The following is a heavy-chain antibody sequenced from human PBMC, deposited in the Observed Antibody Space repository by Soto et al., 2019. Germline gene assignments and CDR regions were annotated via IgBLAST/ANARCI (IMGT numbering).Heavy chain of an antibody. Sequence: EVQLVESGGGLVQPGGSLRLSCAASGFAFNTYWMHWVRQAPGKGLVWVSHVNGDGTITNYADSVKGRFTISRDNAKDTLYLQMNSLRAEDTAVYYCARDRNWQLDDLWGQGTLVTVSS. CDR2: VNGDGTIT. CDR3: ARDRNWQLDDL. J-gene: IGHJ4*02. CDR1: GFAFNTYW. V-gene: IGHV3-74*01. D-gene: IGHD1-1*01.